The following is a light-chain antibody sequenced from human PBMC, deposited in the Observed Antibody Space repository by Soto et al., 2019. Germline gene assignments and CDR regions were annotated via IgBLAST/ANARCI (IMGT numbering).Light chain of an antibody. V-gene: IGLV2-14*03. J-gene: IGLJ2*01. CDR2: DVN. CDR3: SSYTTTATRL. CDR1: SSDVGAYNF. Sequence: QSALTQPASVSGSPGQSITISCTGTSSDVGAYNFVSWYQHHPGKAPQLIIYDVNNRPSGVSDRFSGSKSGNTASLTISGLQAEDEAYYYCSSYTTTATRLFGGGTKLTVL.